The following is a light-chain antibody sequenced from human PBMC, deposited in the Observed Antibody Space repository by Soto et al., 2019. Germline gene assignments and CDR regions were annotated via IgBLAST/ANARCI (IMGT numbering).Light chain of an antibody. CDR3: QHYTSYTGT. CDR1: QSISSW. V-gene: IGKV1-5*03. Sequence: DIQMTQSPSTLSASVGDRVTIACRASQSISSWLAWYQQKPGKAPELLIYKASFLKSGVPSRFSGSGSGTEFTLTISSLQPADFATYFCQHYTSYTGTFGQGTKLEI. CDR2: KAS. J-gene: IGKJ2*01.